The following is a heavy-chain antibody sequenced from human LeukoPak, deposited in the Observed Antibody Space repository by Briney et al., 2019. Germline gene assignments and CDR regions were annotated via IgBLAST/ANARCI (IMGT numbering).Heavy chain of an antibody. CDR2: ISGSGGST. V-gene: IGHV3-23*01. D-gene: IGHD2-2*02. J-gene: IGHJ4*02. Sequence: GGSLRLSCAASGFTLSSYAMSWVRQAPGKGLEWVSAISGSGGSTYYADSVKCRFTISRDNSKKTLYLQMNSLRAEDTAVYYCPKAPSISTSCYNYWGQGTLVTVSS. CDR3: PKAPSISTSCYNY. CDR1: GFTLSSYA.